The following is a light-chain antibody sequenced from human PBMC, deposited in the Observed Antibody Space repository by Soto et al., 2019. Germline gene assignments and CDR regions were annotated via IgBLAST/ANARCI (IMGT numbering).Light chain of an antibody. J-gene: IGKJ1*01. V-gene: IGKV1-39*01. CDR2: DAS. CDR1: QSVSGW. CDR3: QQSYNSPQT. Sequence: DIQMTQSPSTLSASVGDTVTVTCRASQSVSGWLAWYQQKPGEAPKLLIYDASALPRGVPSRFSGIGSGTDLTPTISSIQPEDFANYSCQQSYNSPQTFGRVTKVDIK.